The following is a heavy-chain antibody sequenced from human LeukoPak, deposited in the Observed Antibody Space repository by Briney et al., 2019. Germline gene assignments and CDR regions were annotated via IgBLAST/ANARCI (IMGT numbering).Heavy chain of an antibody. J-gene: IGHJ3*02. CDR1: GASIRSGDYY. Sequence: PSQTLSLTCTVSGASIRSGDYYWSWIRQPPGKGLEWIGYIYDSGSTYYNPSLKSRITISVDTSENRFSLKLSSVTATDTAVCYCARDCSGGSCYGAFDIWGQGTMVTVSS. D-gene: IGHD2-15*01. CDR3: ARDCSGGSCYGAFDI. CDR2: IYDSGST. V-gene: IGHV4-30-4*01.